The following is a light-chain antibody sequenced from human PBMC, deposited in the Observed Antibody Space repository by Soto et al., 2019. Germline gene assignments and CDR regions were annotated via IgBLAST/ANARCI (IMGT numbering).Light chain of an antibody. J-gene: IGLJ2*01. CDR2: SND. V-gene: IGLV1-44*01. Sequence: QSVVTQPPSTSGTPGQRGSISCSGSSSNVGINAVNWYQQFPGTAPKLLIHSNDQRPSGVPDRFSGSKSGTSASLAISGLQSEDEADDYCAVWDDNLNGVIFGGGTKVTVL. CDR1: SSNVGINA. CDR3: AVWDDNLNGVI.